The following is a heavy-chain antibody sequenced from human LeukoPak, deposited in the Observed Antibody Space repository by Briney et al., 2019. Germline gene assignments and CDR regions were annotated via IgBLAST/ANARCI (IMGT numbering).Heavy chain of an antibody. Sequence: ATVKISCKVSGYTFTDYYMHWVQQAPGKGLEWMGLVDPEDGETIYAEKLQGRVTMTTDTSTSTAYMELRSLRSDDTAVYYCAREAGYYYDSSGYYLDYWGQGTLVTVSS. J-gene: IGHJ4*02. V-gene: IGHV1-69-2*01. CDR1: GYTFTDYY. D-gene: IGHD3-22*01. CDR3: AREAGYYYDSSGYYLDY. CDR2: VDPEDGET.